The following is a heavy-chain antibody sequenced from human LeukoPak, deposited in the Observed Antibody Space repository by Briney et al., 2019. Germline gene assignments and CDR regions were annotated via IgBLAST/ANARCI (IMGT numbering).Heavy chain of an antibody. CDR1: GFTFSNYG. Sequence: GGSLRLSCAASGFTFSNYGTHWVRQAPGKGLEWVAIIWHDGSNKYYADSVKGRFTISRDNSKNTLYLQMSSLRAEDTAVYYCASLGSSWYIINWGQGTLVTVSS. J-gene: IGHJ4*02. CDR2: IWHDGSNK. D-gene: IGHD6-13*01. V-gene: IGHV3-33*01. CDR3: ASLGSSWYIIN.